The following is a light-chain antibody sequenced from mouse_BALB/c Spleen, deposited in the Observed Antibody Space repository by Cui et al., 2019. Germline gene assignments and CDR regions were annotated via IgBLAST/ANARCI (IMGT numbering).Light chain of an antibody. Sequence: IVMTQSPKSMSMSVGERVTLSCKASENVGTYVSWYQQKPEQSPKLLIYGASNRYTGVPDRFTGSGSATDFTLTISGVQAEDLADYHCGQSYSYFTFGSGTKLEIK. V-gene: IGKV6-20*01. CDR3: GQSYSYFT. J-gene: IGKJ4*01. CDR2: GAS. CDR1: ENVGTY.